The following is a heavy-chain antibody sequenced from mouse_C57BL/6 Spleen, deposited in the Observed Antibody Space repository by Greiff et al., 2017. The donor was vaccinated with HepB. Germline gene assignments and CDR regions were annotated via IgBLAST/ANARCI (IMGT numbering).Heavy chain of an antibody. J-gene: IGHJ3*01. CDR3: AREEEGFAY. V-gene: IGHV5-4*01. Sequence: EVNVVESGGGLVKPGGSLKLSCAASGFTFSSYAMSWVRQTPEKRLEWVATISDGGSYTYYPDNVKGRFTISRDNAKNNLYLQRSHLKSEDTAMYYCAREEEGFAYWGQGTLVTVSA. CDR1: GFTFSSYA. CDR2: ISDGGSYT.